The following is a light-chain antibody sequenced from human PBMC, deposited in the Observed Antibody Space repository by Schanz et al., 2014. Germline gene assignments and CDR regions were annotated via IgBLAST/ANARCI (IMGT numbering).Light chain of an antibody. V-gene: IGKV4-1*01. J-gene: IGKJ1*01. Sequence: DIVMTQSPDSLAVSLGERATINCKSSQSVLFSASNRDHLSWYQQKPGQPPKLLIYWASTRESGVPDRFSGSGSGTNFTLTISSLQAEDVAVYYCQQYYSTSWTFGQGTKVEIK. CDR3: QQYYSTSWT. CDR1: QSVLFSASNRDH. CDR2: WAS.